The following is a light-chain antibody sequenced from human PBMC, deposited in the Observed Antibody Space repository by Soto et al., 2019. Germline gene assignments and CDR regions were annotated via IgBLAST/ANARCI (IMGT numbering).Light chain of an antibody. J-gene: IGKJ3*01. Sequence: DIQMTQAPSSLSASLGDRLTITCRASQSISSYLNWYQQKPGKAPKLLIYGASTLQSGVPSRFSGSGSGTDFTLTINNLQPEDIASYYCQKTYSTPFTFGPGTKVDIK. CDR3: QKTYSTPFT. CDR1: QSISSY. CDR2: GAS. V-gene: IGKV1-39*01.